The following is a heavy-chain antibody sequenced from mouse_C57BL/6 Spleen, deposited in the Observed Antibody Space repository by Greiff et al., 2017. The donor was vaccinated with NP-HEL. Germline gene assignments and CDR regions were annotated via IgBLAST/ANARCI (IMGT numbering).Heavy chain of an antibody. D-gene: IGHD1-1*01. Sequence: QVQLQQSGAELVMPGASVKLSCKASGYTFTSYWMHWVKQRPGQGLEWIGEIDPSDGYTNYIQKFKGKSTLTGDKSSSTAYMQLSSLTSEDSADYYCARFTTVVAPAMDYWGQGTSVTVSS. V-gene: IGHV1-69*01. CDR2: IDPSDGYT. CDR3: ARFTTVVAPAMDY. CDR1: GYTFTSYW. J-gene: IGHJ4*01.